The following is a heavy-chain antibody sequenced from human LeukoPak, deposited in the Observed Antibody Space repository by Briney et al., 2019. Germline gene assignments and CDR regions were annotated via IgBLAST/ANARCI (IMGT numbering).Heavy chain of an antibody. D-gene: IGHD2-2*01. CDR1: GYTFTGYY. J-gene: IGHJ6*02. Sequence: ASVKVSCKASGYTFTGYYMHWVRQAPGQGPEWMGWINPNSGGTNYAQKFQGRVTMTRDTSISTAYMELSRLRSDDTAVYYCARDWVDIVVVPAARYYYYGMDVWGQGTTVTVSS. V-gene: IGHV1-2*02. CDR3: ARDWVDIVVVPAARYYYYGMDV. CDR2: INPNSGGT.